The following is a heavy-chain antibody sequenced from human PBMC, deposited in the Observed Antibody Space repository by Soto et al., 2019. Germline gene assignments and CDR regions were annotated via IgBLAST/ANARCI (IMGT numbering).Heavy chain of an antibody. CDR3: ARHQGIVVVPAAPRHYYYGMDV. CDR1: GGTFSSYA. Sequence: SVNVSCKASGGTFSSYAISWARQAPGQGLEWMGGIIPIFGTSNYAQKFQGRVTITADESTSTAYMELSSLRSEDTAVYYCARHQGIVVVPAAPRHYYYGMDVSGKGNTITVSS. V-gene: IGHV1-69*13. CDR2: IIPIFGTS. D-gene: IGHD2-2*01. J-gene: IGHJ6*04.